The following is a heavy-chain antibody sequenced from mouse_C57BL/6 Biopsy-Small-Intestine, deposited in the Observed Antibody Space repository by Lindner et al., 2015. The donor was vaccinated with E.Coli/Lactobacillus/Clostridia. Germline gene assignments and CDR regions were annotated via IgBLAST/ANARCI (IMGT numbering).Heavy chain of an antibody. D-gene: IGHD2-4*01. CDR3: ARDDYDYYFAY. CDR2: TNPRSSGS. J-gene: IGHJ2*01. CDR1: GYAFTNYL. Sequence: VQLQESGAELVRPGTSVKVSCKASGYAFTNYLIEWVKQRPGQGLEWIGVTNPRSSGSNYNEKFRGKATLTADRSSSTAYMQLSSLTSEDSAVYFCARDDYDYYFAYWGQGTTLTVSS. V-gene: IGHV1-54*01.